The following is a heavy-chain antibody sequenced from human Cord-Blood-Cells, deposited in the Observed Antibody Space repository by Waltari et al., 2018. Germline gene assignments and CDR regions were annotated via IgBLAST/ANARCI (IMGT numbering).Heavy chain of an antibody. CDR3: ACRDGYNDAFDI. J-gene: IGHJ3*02. Sequence: QVQLQQWGAGLLKPSETLSLTCAVYGGSFSGYYWSWIRQPPGKGLEWIGEINHSGSTNDNPSLKSRVTISVDTSKNQFSLKLSSVTAGDTAVYYCACRDGYNDAFDIWGQGTMVTVSS. V-gene: IGHV4-34*01. CDR1: GGSFSGYY. D-gene: IGHD5-12*01. CDR2: INHSGST.